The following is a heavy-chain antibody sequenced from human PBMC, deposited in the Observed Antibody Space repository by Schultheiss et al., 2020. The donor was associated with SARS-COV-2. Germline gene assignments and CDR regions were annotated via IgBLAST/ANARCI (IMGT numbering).Heavy chain of an antibody. CDR1: GGTFSSYA. D-gene: IGHD6-19*01. CDR2: IIPIFGTA. CDR3: ARTSTPSSGWYEDAFDI. Sequence: SVKVSCKASGGTFSSYAISWVRQAPGQGLEWMGGIIPIFGTANYAQKFQGRVTITADESTSTVYMELSSLRSEDTAVYYCARTSTPSSGWYEDAFDIWGQGTMVTVSS. J-gene: IGHJ3*02. V-gene: IGHV1-69*13.